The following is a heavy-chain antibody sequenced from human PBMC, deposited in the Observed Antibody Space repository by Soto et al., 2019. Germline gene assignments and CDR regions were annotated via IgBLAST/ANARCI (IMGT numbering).Heavy chain of an antibody. CDR1: GYSFTNYW. Sequence: PGESLKISCKGSGYSFTNYWIGWVRQMPGKGLERMGIIYPGDSDTRYSPSFQGQVTISADKSISTAYLQWSSLKASDTATFFCASAEYDSSGYGMDVWGQGTTVTVSS. CDR2: IYPGDSDT. CDR3: ASAEYDSSGYGMDV. J-gene: IGHJ6*02. D-gene: IGHD3-22*01. V-gene: IGHV5-51*01.